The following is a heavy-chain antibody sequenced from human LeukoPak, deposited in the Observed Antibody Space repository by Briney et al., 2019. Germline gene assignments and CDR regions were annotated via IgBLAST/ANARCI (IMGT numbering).Heavy chain of an antibody. J-gene: IGHJ4*02. CDR1: GYTFTGYY. D-gene: IGHD3-3*01. CDR2: INPNSGGT. CDR3: ARSGLRFLEWLLTCDY. V-gene: IGHV1-2*04. Sequence: ASVKVSCKASGYTFTGYYMHWVRQAPGQGLEWMGWINPNSGGTNYAQKFQGWVTMTRDTSISTAYMELSRLRSDDTAVYYCARSGLRFLEWLLTCDYWGQGTLVTVSS.